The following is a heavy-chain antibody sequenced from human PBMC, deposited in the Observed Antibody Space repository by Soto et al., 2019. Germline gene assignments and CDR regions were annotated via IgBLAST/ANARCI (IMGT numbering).Heavy chain of an antibody. CDR2: INTGNGYT. CDR3: TRVNTIFLIPDYFSYDIDV. CDR1: GYTFATYA. D-gene: IGHD3-9*01. Sequence: QVQLVQSGAEVKKPGASVKVSCKASGYTFATYAIHWVRQAPGQRLEWMGWINTGNGYTEYSQNFRGRVTITRDASASTAYMELSSLRSEDTAMYCCTRVNTIFLIPDYFSYDIDVWGQGTTVSVAS. J-gene: IGHJ6*02. V-gene: IGHV1-3*04.